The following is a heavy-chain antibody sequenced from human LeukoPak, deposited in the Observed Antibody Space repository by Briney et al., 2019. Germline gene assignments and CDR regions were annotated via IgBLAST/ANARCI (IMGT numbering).Heavy chain of an antibody. CDR3: AKDGGYSSSWGVYYYYMDV. J-gene: IGHJ6*03. Sequence: GGSLRLSCAASGFTFSSYSMNWVRQAPGKGLEWVSYISSSSSTIYYADSVKGRFTISRDNAKNSLYLQMNSLRAEDTAVYYCAKDGGYSSSWGVYYYYMDVWGKGTTVTVSS. D-gene: IGHD6-13*01. CDR2: ISSSSSTI. CDR1: GFTFSSYS. V-gene: IGHV3-48*01.